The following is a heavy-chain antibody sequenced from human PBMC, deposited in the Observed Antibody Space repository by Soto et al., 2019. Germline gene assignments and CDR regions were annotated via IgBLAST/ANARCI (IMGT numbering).Heavy chain of an antibody. CDR2: ISSSSSTI. J-gene: IGHJ1*01. CDR3: AREEGYCGGDCYYFQH. Sequence: GGSLRLSCAASGFTFSSYSMNWVRQAPGKGLEWVSYISSSSSTIYYADSVKGRFTISRDNAKNSLYLQMNSLRAEDTAVYYCAREEGYCGGDCYYFQHCGQGTLVTVSS. V-gene: IGHV3-48*04. D-gene: IGHD2-21*02. CDR1: GFTFSSYS.